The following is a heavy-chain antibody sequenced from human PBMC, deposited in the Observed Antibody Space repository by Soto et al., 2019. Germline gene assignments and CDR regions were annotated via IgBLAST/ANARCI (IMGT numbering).Heavy chain of an antibody. CDR3: ARQKSGLEFYNYFDP. Sequence: QVQLQESGPGLVKPSETLSLTCSVSGDSVSRGTYYWSWIRQSPERGLEWIAYSSYSGSTSYNPSFKSRATISVDTSKNQFSLRLRSLTAGDTAVYYCARQKSGLEFYNYFDPWGPGTLVTVSS. CDR2: SSYSGST. CDR1: GDSVSRGTYY. D-gene: IGHD3-3*01. V-gene: IGHV4-61*01. J-gene: IGHJ5*02.